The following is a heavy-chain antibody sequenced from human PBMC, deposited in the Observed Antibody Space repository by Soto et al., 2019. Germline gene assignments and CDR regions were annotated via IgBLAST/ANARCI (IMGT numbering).Heavy chain of an antibody. J-gene: IGHJ4*02. CDR1: GFTVSSSY. CDR3: ARVSGLPLGYCSGTSCYAGGYFDC. CDR2: IYSGGST. D-gene: IGHD2-2*01. V-gene: IGHV3-53*01. Sequence: GGSLRLSCAASGFTVSSSYMSWVRQAPGKGLEWISVIYSGGSTYYADSVKGRFTISRDDSKNTLYLQMNSLRAEDTAVYYCARVSGLPLGYCSGTSCYAGGYFDCWGQGALVTVSS.